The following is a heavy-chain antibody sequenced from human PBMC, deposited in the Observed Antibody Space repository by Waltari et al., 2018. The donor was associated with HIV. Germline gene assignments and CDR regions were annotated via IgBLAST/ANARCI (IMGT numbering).Heavy chain of an antibody. Sequence: EVQLVESGGGLVQPGGPLRLSCAASGFTFSSYWMHWGRPAPGRGLVWVSRINRDGSSTSYADSVKGRFTISRDNAKNTLYLQMNSLRAEDTAVYYCARAGTRGWYGGFDAFDIWGQGTMVTVSS. CDR1: GFTFSSYW. CDR2: INRDGSST. V-gene: IGHV3-74*01. CDR3: ARAGTRGWYGGFDAFDI. D-gene: IGHD6-19*01. J-gene: IGHJ3*02.